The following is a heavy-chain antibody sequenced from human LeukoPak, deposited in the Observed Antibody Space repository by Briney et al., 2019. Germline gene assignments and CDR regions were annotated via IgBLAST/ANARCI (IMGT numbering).Heavy chain of an antibody. V-gene: IGHV4-39*07. J-gene: IGHJ5*02. CDR1: GGSISSSSYY. D-gene: IGHD3-10*01. CDR3: ARVDGDWFDP. Sequence: SETLSLTCTVSGGSISSSSYYWGWIRQPPGKGLEWIGSIYYSGSTSYNPSLKSRVTISVDTSKNHFSLKLSSVTAADTAVYYCARVDGDWFDPWGQGTLVTVSS. CDR2: IYYSGST.